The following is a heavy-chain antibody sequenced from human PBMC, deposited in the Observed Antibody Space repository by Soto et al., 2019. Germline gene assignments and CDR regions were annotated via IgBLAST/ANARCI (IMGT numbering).Heavy chain of an antibody. CDR1: GGSISSYY. V-gene: IGHV4-4*07. J-gene: IGHJ4*02. D-gene: IGHD2-15*01. CDR3: ASDYCSGGRCLDGVY. Sequence: PSETLSLTCTVSGGSISSYYWSWIRQPAGKGLEWIGRIYTSGSTNYNPSLKRRVTMSVDTSKNQSSLKLSSVTAADTAVYYCASDYCSGGRCLDGVYSGQGTLVTVS. CDR2: IYTSGST.